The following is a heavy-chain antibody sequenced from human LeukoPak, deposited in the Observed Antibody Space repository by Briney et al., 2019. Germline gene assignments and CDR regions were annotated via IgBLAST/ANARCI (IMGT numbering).Heavy chain of an antibody. CDR3: ARGDIAVASDY. D-gene: IGHD6-19*01. Sequence: PGESLRLSCSASGFTFGSYAMHWVRQAPGKGLEYVSAISSNGGSTYYADSVKGRFTISRDNSKNTLYLQMSSLRAEDTAVYYCARGDIAVASDYWGQGTLVTVSS. CDR1: GFTFGSYA. J-gene: IGHJ4*02. V-gene: IGHV3-64D*06. CDR2: ISSNGGST.